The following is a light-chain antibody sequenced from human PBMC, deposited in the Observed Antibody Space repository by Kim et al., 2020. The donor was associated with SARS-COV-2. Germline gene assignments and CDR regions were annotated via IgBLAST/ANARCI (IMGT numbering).Light chain of an antibody. Sequence: SASVGDRVTITCRTSQRIPKYLNWYQRKPGKAPKILIYATSSLQSGVPSRFSGSGSETYFTLTISSLQPEDFAIYYCQQSYSIPYTFGQGTKLEI. CDR3: QQSYSIPYT. J-gene: IGKJ2*01. V-gene: IGKV1-39*01. CDR2: ATS. CDR1: QRIPKY.